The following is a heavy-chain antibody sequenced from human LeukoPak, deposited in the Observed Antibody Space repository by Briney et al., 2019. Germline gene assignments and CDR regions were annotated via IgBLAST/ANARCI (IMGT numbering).Heavy chain of an antibody. Sequence: SETLSLTCTVSGGSISSYYWSWIRQPPGKGLEWIGYIYYSGSTNYNPSLKSRVTISVDTSKNQFSLKLSSVTAADTAVYYCATSPPHRDQLLFDYWGQGTLVTVSS. J-gene: IGHJ4*02. D-gene: IGHD2-2*01. V-gene: IGHV4-59*01. CDR1: GGSISSYY. CDR2: IYYSGST. CDR3: ATSPPHRDQLLFDY.